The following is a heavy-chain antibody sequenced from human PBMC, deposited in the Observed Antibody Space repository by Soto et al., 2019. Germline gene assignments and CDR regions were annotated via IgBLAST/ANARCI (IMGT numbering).Heavy chain of an antibody. J-gene: IGHJ4*02. Sequence: GGSLRLSCAASGFAFSGSAMYWVRQASGKGPEWVGRIRSKGHNYTTEYAASVKGRFTISRDNSKSTLFLHMSSLKNEDTAVYYCAITSVADASFDYWGQGTLVTVSS. D-gene: IGHD1-20*01. CDR3: AITSVADASFDY. V-gene: IGHV3-73*01. CDR2: IRSKGHNYTT. CDR1: GFAFSGSA.